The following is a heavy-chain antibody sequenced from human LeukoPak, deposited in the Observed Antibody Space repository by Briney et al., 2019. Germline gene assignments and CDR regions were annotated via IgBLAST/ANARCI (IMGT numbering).Heavy chain of an antibody. D-gene: IGHD2-15*01. CDR1: GFTFSSYG. CDR2: ISYEGSNT. Sequence: GGSLRLSCAASGFTFSSYGLHWVRQAPGKGLEWLAVISYEGSNTYYADSVKGRFTISRDNSKDTLYLQMNSLRAEDAAGYYCAKAHCSGGSCYYILDYFDYWGQGTLVTVSS. CDR3: AKAHCSGGSCYYILDYFDY. J-gene: IGHJ4*02. V-gene: IGHV3-30*18.